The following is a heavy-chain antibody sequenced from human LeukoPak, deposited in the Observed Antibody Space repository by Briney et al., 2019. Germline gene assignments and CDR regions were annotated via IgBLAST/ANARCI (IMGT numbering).Heavy chain of an antibody. CDR2: SFFSVST. CDR3: ARGGLSSGWYG. Sequence: SETLSVTCTVSGGSISSYYWSWIRQPPGKGLEWIGYSFFSVSTNYNPSLKSRVTLSLDTSKNQFSLRLNSVTAADTAVYYCARGGLSSGWYGWGQGTLVTVSS. V-gene: IGHV4-59*01. J-gene: IGHJ4*02. D-gene: IGHD6-19*01. CDR1: GGSISSYY.